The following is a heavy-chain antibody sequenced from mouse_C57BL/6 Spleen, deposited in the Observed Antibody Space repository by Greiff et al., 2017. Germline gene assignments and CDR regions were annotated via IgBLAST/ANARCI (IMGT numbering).Heavy chain of an antibody. CDR2: IYPGGGCT. V-gene: IGHV1-63*01. CDR3: ARGGLRSFGD. J-gene: IGHJ2*01. Sequence: VQLQQSGAELVRPGTSVKMSCKASGYTFTNYWIGWAKQRPGHGLEWIGDIYPGGGCTNYNEKFKGKATLTADKSSSTAYMQLSSLTSEDSAIYYCARGGLRSFGDWGPGTTLTVSA. D-gene: IGHD2-4*01. CDR1: GYTFTNYW.